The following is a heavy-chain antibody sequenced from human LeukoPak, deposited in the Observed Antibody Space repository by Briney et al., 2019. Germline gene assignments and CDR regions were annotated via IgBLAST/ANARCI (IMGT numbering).Heavy chain of an antibody. CDR2: IIGSGGST. V-gene: IGHV3-23*01. CDR1: GFTFSYA. J-gene: IGHJ6*04. CDR3: SRHGPRGPFASGTSRVYYAMDV. D-gene: IGHD3-10*01. Sequence: PGGSLRLSCAASGFTFSYAMSWVRPAPGKGLGGVSSIIGSGGSTYYADSVKGRFTISRDNSKNTLYLQTSSLRAEDTAVYYCSRHGPRGPFASGTSRVYYAMDVWGKGTTVTVSS.